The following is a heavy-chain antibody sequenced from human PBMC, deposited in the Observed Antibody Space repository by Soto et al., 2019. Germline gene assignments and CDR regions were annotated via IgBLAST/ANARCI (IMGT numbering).Heavy chain of an antibody. CDR1: GDSVSSNSAA. J-gene: IGHJ4*02. CDR2: TYYRSKWYN. D-gene: IGHD3-22*01. Sequence: KQSQTLSLTCAISGDSVSSNSAAWNWIRQSPSRGLEWLGRTYYRSKWYNDYAISVKSRITSNPDTSKKQFSLQLNSVTPEDTAVYYCARDPVSYYYDSSCYYSDHYYFDYWGQGTLVTVSS. V-gene: IGHV6-1*01. CDR3: ARDPVSYYYDSSCYYSDHYYFDY.